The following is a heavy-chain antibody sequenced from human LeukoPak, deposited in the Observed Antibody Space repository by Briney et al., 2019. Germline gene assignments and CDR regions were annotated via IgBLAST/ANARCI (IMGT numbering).Heavy chain of an antibody. CDR1: RFTFSSYA. V-gene: IGHV3-30*04. J-gene: IGHJ4*02. D-gene: IGHD5-18*01. CDR2: ISYDGSNK. CDR3: ARNGGYSYGYDPYYFDY. Sequence: GRSLRLSCAASRFTFSSYAMHWVRQAPGKGLEWVAVISYDGSNKYYAESVKGRFTISRDNSKNTLYLQMNSLRAEDTAVYYCARNGGYSYGYDPYYFDYWGQGTLVTVS.